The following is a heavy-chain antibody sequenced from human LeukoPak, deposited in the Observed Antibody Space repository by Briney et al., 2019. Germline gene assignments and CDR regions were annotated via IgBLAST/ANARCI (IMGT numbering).Heavy chain of an antibody. V-gene: IGHV3-21*01. CDR2: ISSRSSYT. CDR1: GFTFSSYA. CDR3: ARDMASAVAMATIYDFEY. Sequence: PGGSLRLSCAASGFTFSSYAMSWVRQAPGKGLEWVSSISSRSSYTHYADSVKGRFTISRDNAKSSLYLQMNSLRAEDTAVYYCARDMASAVAMATIYDFEYWGQGTLVTVSS. D-gene: IGHD5-24*01. J-gene: IGHJ4*02.